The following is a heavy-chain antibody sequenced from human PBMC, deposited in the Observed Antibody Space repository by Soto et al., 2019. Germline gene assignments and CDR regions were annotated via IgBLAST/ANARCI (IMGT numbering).Heavy chain of an antibody. CDR2: INHSGGT. J-gene: IGHJ4*02. CDR3: ARSVSGNDY. D-gene: IGHD1-1*01. Sequence: SLTCVVYGGSFSGYYWSWIRQPPGKGLEWIGEINHSGGTNYNPSLKSRVTISADTSKNQFSLKLSSVTAADTAVYYCARSVSGNDYWGQGTLVTVSS. CDR1: GGSFSGYY. V-gene: IGHV4-34*01.